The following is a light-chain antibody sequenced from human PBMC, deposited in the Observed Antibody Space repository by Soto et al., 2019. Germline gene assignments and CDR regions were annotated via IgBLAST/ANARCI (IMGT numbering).Light chain of an antibody. J-gene: IGLJ2*01. V-gene: IGLV2-23*01. Sequence: QSVLTQAASESGSPGQSITISCTGTSSDVGSYNLVSWYQQHPGKAPKLMIYEGSKRPSGVSNRFSGSKSGNTASLTISGLQAEDEADYYCCSYAVDVVFGGGTKLTVL. CDR1: SSDVGSYNL. CDR3: CSYAVDVV. CDR2: EGS.